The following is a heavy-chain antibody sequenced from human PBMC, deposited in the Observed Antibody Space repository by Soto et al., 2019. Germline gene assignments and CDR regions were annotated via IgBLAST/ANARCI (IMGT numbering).Heavy chain of an antibody. CDR2: TIPILGTA. CDR1: GCTFSSFA. V-gene: IGHV1-69*13. J-gene: IGHJ6*02. Sequence: GASVKVSCKASGCTFSSFAINWVRQAPGQVPEWMGGTIPILGTANYAQKFQGRVTIIADETTNTASLELTSLRSEDTAVYYCARGNALDIWGQGTTVTVSS. CDR3: ARGNALDI.